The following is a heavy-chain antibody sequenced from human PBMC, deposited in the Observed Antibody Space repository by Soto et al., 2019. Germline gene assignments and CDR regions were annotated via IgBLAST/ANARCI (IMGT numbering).Heavy chain of an antibody. D-gene: IGHD4-17*01. CDR1: GFTFSSYA. Sequence: VGPLRLSCSASGFTFSSYAMHWVRQAPGKGLEYVSAISSNGGSTYYADSVKGRFTISRDNSKNTLYLQMSSLRAEDTAVYYCVKGSADYGDYVDYYYGMDVWGQGTTVTVSS. J-gene: IGHJ6*02. CDR2: ISSNGGST. CDR3: VKGSADYGDYVDYYYGMDV. V-gene: IGHV3-64D*06.